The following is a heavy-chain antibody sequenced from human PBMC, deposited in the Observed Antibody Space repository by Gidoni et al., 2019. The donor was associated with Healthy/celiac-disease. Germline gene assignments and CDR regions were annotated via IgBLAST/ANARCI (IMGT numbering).Heavy chain of an antibody. CDR3: ARDQYYDILTGYFGGPDAFDI. J-gene: IGHJ3*02. CDR2: ISSSSSTI. V-gene: IGHV3-48*01. Sequence: EVQLVESGEGLVQPGGSLRLSCESSGFTFSRYSMNWLRQAPGKGLEWGSFISSSSSTIYYADSVKGRFTISRDNAKNSLYLQMISLRAEDTAVYYCARDQYYDILTGYFGGPDAFDILGQGTMVTVSS. D-gene: IGHD3-9*01. CDR1: GFTFSRYS.